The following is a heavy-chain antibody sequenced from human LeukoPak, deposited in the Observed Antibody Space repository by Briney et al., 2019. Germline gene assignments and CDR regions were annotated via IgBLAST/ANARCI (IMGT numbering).Heavy chain of an antibody. V-gene: IGHV3-53*01. CDR3: ARDIGGTTGYDY. Sequence: TGGSLRLSCAASGFTVSSNYMSWVRQAPGKGLEWVSVIYSGGSTYYADSVKGRFTISRDNSKNTLYLQMNSLRAEDTAVYYCARDIGGTTGYDYWGQGTLVTVSS. D-gene: IGHD1-26*01. CDR1: GFTVSSNY. J-gene: IGHJ4*02. CDR2: IYSGGST.